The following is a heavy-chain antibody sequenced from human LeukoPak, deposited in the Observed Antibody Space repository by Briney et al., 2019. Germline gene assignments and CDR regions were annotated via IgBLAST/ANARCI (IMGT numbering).Heavy chain of an antibody. CDR3: ARERLTKPPITILGVVVEKYSYYGMDV. J-gene: IGHJ6*02. CDR1: GGTFSSYA. D-gene: IGHD3-3*01. CDR2: MNPNSGNT. Sequence: ASVKVSCKASGGTFSSYAISWVRQATGQGLEWMGWMNPNSGNTGYAQKFQGRVTMTRNTSISTAYMELSSLRSEDTAVYYCARERLTKPPITILGVVVEKYSYYGMDVWGQGPTVTVSS. V-gene: IGHV1-8*02.